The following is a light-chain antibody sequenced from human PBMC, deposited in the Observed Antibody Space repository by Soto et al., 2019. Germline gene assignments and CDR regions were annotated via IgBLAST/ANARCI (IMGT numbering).Light chain of an antibody. V-gene: IGKV3-11*01. CDR3: HQRYNWPRVT. CDR1: QSVSNS. Sequence: EIVLTQSPATLSLSPGERVTLSCRASQSVSNSVAWYQQKPGQPPRLLIYDVSNRATGIPARFSGSGSGTDFTLNITSLEPEDFAVYFCHQRYNWPRVTFGQGTQLEIK. CDR2: DVS. J-gene: IGKJ5*01.